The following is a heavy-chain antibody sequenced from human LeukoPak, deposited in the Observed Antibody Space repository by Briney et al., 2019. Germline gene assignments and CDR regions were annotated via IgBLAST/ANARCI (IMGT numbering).Heavy chain of an antibody. D-gene: IGHD3-10*01. J-gene: IGHJ4*02. V-gene: IGHV1-69*01. CDR2: IIPIFGTA. CDR3: ARESHYSGSGSLPPPLDY. Sequence: VASVKVSCKASGGTFSRYVINWARQAPGQGLEWMGGIIPIFGTANYAQKFKGRVTITADEFMSTAYMELSSLRSEDTAVYYCARESHYSGSGSLPPPLDYWGQGTLVTVSS. CDR1: GGTFSRYV.